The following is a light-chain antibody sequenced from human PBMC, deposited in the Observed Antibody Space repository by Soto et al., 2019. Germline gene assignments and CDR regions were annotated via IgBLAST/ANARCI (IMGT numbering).Light chain of an antibody. CDR1: QNINSW. Sequence: DIPMTQSPSTLSASVGDRVTITCRASQNINSWLAWYQQKPGKAPKLLIYKASSLESGVPSRFSGSGSGTEFTLTINSLQPDDFAIYYCQQYNSYSSATFGQGTKVEIK. V-gene: IGKV1-5*03. CDR3: QQYNSYSSAT. J-gene: IGKJ1*01. CDR2: KAS.